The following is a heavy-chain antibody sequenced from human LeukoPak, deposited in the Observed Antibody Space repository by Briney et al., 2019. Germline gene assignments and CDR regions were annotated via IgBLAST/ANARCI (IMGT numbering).Heavy chain of an antibody. CDR3: ARGSSYGFSMGY. Sequence: GASVKVSCKASGYTFTGYYMHWVRQAPGQGLEWVGWINPDSGGTNYAQKFQGRVTMTRDTSIRTAYMELSRLRSDDTAVYYCARGSSYGFSMGYWGQGTLVTVSS. D-gene: IGHD5-18*01. J-gene: IGHJ4*02. V-gene: IGHV1-2*02. CDR2: INPDSGGT. CDR1: GYTFTGYY.